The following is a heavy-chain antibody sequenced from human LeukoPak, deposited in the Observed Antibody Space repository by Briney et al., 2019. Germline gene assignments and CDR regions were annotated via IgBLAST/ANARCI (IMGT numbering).Heavy chain of an antibody. D-gene: IGHD2-2*01. CDR2: IHYSGGT. CDR3: AGGGYCSSSSCFAPLFDW. CDR1: GASISRYY. V-gene: IGHV4-59*01. Sequence: SETLSLTCTVSGASISRYYWSWIRQPPGKGLEWIGYIHYSGGTNYNASPKSRVAMSLDTSKNQFSLRLRSVTAADTALYFCAGGGYCSSSSCFAPLFDWWGQGTLVTVSS. J-gene: IGHJ4*02.